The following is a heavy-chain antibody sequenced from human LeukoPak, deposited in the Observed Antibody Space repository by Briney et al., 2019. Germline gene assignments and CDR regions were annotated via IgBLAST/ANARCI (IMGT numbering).Heavy chain of an antibody. CDR2: ISSSSSYI. J-gene: IGHJ6*04. CDR3: ARDFGITGDV. Sequence: PGGSLRLSXAASGFTFSSYSMNWVRQAPGKGLEWVSSISSSSSYIYYADSVKGRFTISRDNAKNSLYLQMNSLRAEDTAVYYCARDFGITGDVWGKGTTVTVSS. CDR1: GFTFSSYS. D-gene: IGHD3-10*01. V-gene: IGHV3-21*01.